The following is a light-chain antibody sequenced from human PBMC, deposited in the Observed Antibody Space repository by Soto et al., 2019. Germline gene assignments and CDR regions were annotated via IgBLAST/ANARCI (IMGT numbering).Light chain of an antibody. Sequence: EIVLTQSPATLSLSPGERATLSCRASQSVSSYLAWYQQKPGQAPRLLIYDASNRSTGIPARFSGSGSGTYFTLTISRLEPEEFAVYYCQQRSNWPWTFGKGTKVEVK. CDR2: DAS. J-gene: IGKJ1*01. V-gene: IGKV3-11*01. CDR3: QQRSNWPWT. CDR1: QSVSSY.